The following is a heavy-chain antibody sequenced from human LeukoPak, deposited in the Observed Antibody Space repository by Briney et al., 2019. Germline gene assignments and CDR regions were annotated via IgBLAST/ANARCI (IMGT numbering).Heavy chain of an antibody. Sequence: GSLRLSCAASGFTFSSYAMSWVRQAPGKGLEWVSAISGSGGSTYYADSVKGRFTISRDNSKNTLYLQMNSLRAEDTAVYYCAKDHLLTYYDFWSGLRDAFGIWGQGTMVTVSS. J-gene: IGHJ3*02. CDR2: ISGSGGST. V-gene: IGHV3-23*01. D-gene: IGHD3-3*01. CDR1: GFTFSSYA. CDR3: AKDHLLTYYDFWSGLRDAFGI.